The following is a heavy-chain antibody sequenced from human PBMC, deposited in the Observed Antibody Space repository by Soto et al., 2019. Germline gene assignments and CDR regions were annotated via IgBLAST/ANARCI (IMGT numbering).Heavy chain of an antibody. CDR3: AHRRDYYYGMDV. Sequence: SGTTLVNPTQTLTLTCTFSGFSLSTSGAGVSWIRQPPGKALEWLALIYWNDDKTYSPSLKSRLTITKDTSKNQVVLTMTNMDPVDTATYYCAHRRDYYYGMDVWGQGTTVTVSS. CDR1: GFSLSTSGAG. J-gene: IGHJ6*02. CDR2: IYWNDDK. V-gene: IGHV2-5*01.